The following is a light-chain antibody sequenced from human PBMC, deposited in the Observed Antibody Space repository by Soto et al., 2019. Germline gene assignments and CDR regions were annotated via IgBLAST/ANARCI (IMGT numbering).Light chain of an antibody. CDR1: QSVSSSY. Sequence: ENVLTQSPGTLSLSPGERVTLSCRAIQSVSSSYLAWYQQKPGQAPRLLIYGASSRATGIPDRFSGSGSGTDFTLTISRLEPEDFTVYYCHQYGASPPYTFGQGTKVDIK. V-gene: IGKV3-20*01. J-gene: IGKJ2*01. CDR2: GAS. CDR3: HQYGASPPYT.